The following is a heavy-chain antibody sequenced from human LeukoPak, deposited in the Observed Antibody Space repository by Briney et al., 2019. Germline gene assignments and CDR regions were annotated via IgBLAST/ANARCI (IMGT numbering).Heavy chain of an antibody. V-gene: IGHV1-18*01. J-gene: IGHJ4*02. CDR2: ISAYNGNT. CDR3: ARARISLSIAAAGSPLGY. CDR1: GYTFTSYG. D-gene: IGHD6-13*01. Sequence: ASVKVSCKASGYTFTSYGISWVRQALGQGLEWMGWISAYNGNTNYAQKLQGRVTMTTDTSTSTAYMELRSLRSDDTVVYYCARARISLSIAAAGSPLGYWGQGTLVTVSS.